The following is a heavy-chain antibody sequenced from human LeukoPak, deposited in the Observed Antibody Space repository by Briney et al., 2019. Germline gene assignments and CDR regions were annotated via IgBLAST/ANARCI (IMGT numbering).Heavy chain of an antibody. CDR2: IIPIFGTA. D-gene: IGHD3-16*01. V-gene: IGHV1-69*01. CDR1: GGTFSSYA. CDR3: ARDEGMGQYYFDY. Sequence: SVKVSCKASGGTFSSYAISWVRQAPGQGLEWMGGIIPIFGTANYAQKFQGRVTTTADESTSTAYMELSSLRSEDTAVYYCARDEGMGQYYFDYWGQGTLVTVSS. J-gene: IGHJ4*02.